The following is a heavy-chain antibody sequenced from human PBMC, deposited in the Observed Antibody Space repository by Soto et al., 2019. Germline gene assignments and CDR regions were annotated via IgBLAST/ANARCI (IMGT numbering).Heavy chain of an antibody. CDR2: INPNSGGT. CDR1: GYTFTGYY. CDR3: AREGNYGSGSYYYGMDV. Sequence: QVQLVQSGAEVKKPGASVKVSCKASGYTFTGYYMHWVRQAPGQGLEWMGWINPNSGGTNYAQKFQGWVTMTRDTSISTAYMELSRLRSDDTAVYYCAREGNYGSGSYYYGMDVWGQGTTVTVSS. D-gene: IGHD3-10*01. J-gene: IGHJ6*02. V-gene: IGHV1-2*04.